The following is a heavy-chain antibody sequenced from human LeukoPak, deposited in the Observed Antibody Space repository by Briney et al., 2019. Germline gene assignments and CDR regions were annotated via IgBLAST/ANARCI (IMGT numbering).Heavy chain of an antibody. J-gene: IGHJ6*04. CDR1: GYTFTGYY. D-gene: IGHD2-2*01. CDR3: ARDYGPIAVVPAAEMDV. V-gene: IGHV1-2*02. CDR2: INPNSGGT. Sequence: GASVKVSCKASGYTFTGYYMHWVRQAPGQGLEWMGWINPNSGGTNYAQKFQGRVTMTRDTSISTAYMELSRLRSDDTAVYYCARDYGPIAVVPAAEMDVWGKGTTVTVSS.